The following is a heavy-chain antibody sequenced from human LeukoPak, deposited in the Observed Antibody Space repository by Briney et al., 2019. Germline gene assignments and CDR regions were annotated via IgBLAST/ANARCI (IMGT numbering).Heavy chain of an antibody. V-gene: IGHV3-23*01. CDR2: ISGSGGST. CDR3: AKAYYYDSSGYPFDY. D-gene: IGHD3-22*01. J-gene: IGHJ4*02. Sequence: GGSLRLSCAASGFTFSSYAMSWVRQAPGKGLEWVSAISGSGGSTYYADSVKGRFTISRDNSKNTLYLQMNSLRAEDTAVYYCAKAYYYDSSGYPFDYWGQGTLVTVSS. CDR1: GFTFSSYA.